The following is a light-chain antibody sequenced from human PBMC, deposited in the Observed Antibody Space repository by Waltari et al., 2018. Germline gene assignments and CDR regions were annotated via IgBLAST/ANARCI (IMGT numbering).Light chain of an antibody. CDR3: QSFDSNVRGGVV. Sequence: QSILTQPTAVSGAPGQRVTISCTGSRPNIGAGQDLHWYQPFPGTAPKLLIYGNHNRPSGVPDRFSGSKSGSSASLAINGLQAEDEADYYCQSFDSNVRGGVVFGGGTKVTVL. CDR1: RPNIGAGQD. CDR2: GNH. V-gene: IGLV1-40*01. J-gene: IGLJ3*02.